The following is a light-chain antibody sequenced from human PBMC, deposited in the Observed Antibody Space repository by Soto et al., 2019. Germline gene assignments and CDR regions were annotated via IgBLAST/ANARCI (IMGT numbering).Light chain of an antibody. J-gene: IGKJ1*01. CDR3: LIFSVALCT. CDR1: QGISTY. CDR2: AAS. Sequence: DIQMTQSPSSLSASVGDRVTITCRSSQGISTYLVWYQQKPGTVPKLLIFAASTLQSGVPSRFSGSGSGTDFTLTISSLQPEYVATFYCLIFSVALCTFGQGTKVEIK. V-gene: IGKV1-27*01.